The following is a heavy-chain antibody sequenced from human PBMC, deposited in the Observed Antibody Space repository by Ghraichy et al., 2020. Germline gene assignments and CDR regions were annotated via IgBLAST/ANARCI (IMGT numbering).Heavy chain of an antibody. V-gene: IGHV3-30*06. CDR1: GFTFSKYA. CDR2: ISYDGSEI. CDR3: ARETTGWGIYDAFEV. J-gene: IGHJ3*01. D-gene: IGHD3-16*01. Sequence: GGSLRLSCAASGFTFSKYAMHWVRQAPGKGLEWVAVISYDGSEIYYADSVKGRVSISRDDTKNTLFLQMNSLRPEDTAVYFCARETTGWGIYDAFEVWCQGIMVTVTS.